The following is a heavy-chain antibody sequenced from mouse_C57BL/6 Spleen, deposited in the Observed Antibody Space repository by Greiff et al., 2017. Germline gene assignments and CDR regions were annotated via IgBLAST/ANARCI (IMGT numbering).Heavy chain of an antibody. Sequence: VQLQQSGPELVKPGASVKISCKASGYAFSSSWMNWVKQRPGKGLEWIGRIYPGDGDTNYNGKFKGKATLTADKSSSTAYMQHSSLTSEDSAVYFCARSLLRSFDVWGTGTTVTVSS. D-gene: IGHD1-2*01. CDR3: ARSLLRSFDV. V-gene: IGHV1-82*01. CDR2: IYPGDGDT. CDR1: GYAFSSSW. J-gene: IGHJ1*03.